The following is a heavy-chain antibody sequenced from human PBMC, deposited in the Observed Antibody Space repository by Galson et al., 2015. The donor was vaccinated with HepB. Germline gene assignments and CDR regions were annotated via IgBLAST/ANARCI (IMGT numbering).Heavy chain of an antibody. J-gene: IGHJ4*02. CDR1: GFTFSRNA. D-gene: IGHD5-12*01. CDR2: TWYDGSNK. V-gene: IGHV3-33*01. Sequence: SLRLSCAASGFTFSRNAMHWVRQAPGKGLEWVAVTWYDGSNKYYADSVKGRFTISRDNSKNTLYLQMNSLRAEDTAVYYCARDVDIVATIYLDNWGQGTLVTVSS. CDR3: ARDVDIVATIYLDN.